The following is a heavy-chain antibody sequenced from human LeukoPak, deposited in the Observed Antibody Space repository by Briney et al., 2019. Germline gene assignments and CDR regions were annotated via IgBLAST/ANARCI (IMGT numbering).Heavy chain of an antibody. CDR1: GFTFSTYT. V-gene: IGHV3-23*01. J-gene: IGHJ6*02. CDR3: ARGTPSSSGWLYYGMDV. Sequence: GGSLRLSCAASGFTFSTYTINWVRQAPGKGLEWVSGISGSGGSTYYADSVKGRFTLSRDNSKNTLYLQMNSLRAEDTAVYYCARGTPSSSGWLYYGMDVWGQGTTVTVSS. CDR2: ISGSGGST. D-gene: IGHD6-19*01.